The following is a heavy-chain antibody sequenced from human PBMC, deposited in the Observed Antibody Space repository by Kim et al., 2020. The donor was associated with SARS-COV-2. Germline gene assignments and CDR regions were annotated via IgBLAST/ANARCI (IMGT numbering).Heavy chain of an antibody. CDR1: GGSISSYY. J-gene: IGHJ4*02. CDR3: ARHVKGAVDY. V-gene: IGHV4-59*08. Sequence: SETLSLTCTVSGGSISSYYWSWIRQPPGKGREWIGDIYYSGSTNYNPSLKSRGTITVDTSKKQFSLKLSSVTAADTAVYYCARHVKGAVDYWGQGTLVTVSS. CDR2: IYYSGST. D-gene: IGHD1-26*01.